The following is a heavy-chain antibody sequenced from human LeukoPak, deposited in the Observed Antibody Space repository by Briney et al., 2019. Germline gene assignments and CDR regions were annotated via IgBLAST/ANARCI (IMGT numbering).Heavy chain of an antibody. CDR1: GGSISSSSYY. D-gene: IGHD2/OR15-2a*01. J-gene: IGHJ4*02. CDR2: IYYSGSP. CDR3: ARIRDVTFDY. V-gene: IGHV4-39*07. Sequence: SETLSLTCTVSGGSISSSSYYWGWIRQPPGKGLEWIGSIYYSGSPYYNPSLKSRVTISVDTSKNQFSLKLSSVTAAGTAVYYCARIRDVTFDYWGQGTLVTVSS.